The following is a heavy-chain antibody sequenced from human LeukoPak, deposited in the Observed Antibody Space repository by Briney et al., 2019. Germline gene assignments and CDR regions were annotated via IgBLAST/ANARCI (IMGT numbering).Heavy chain of an antibody. CDR3: ARDPNTATVSGSSP. CDR1: GFTVSSNY. CDR2: IYSGGST. Sequence: PGGSLRLFCAASGFTVSSNYMSWVRQAPGKGLEWVSVIYSGGSTYYADSVKGRFTISRDNSKNTLYLQMNSLRAEDTAVYYCARDPNTATVSGSSPWGQGTLVTVSS. D-gene: IGHD5-18*01. V-gene: IGHV3-53*01. J-gene: IGHJ5*02.